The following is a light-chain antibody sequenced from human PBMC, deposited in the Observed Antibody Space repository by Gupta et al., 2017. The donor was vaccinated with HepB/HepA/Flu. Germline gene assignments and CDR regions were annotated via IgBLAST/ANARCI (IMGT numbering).Light chain of an antibody. J-gene: IGKJ1*01. CDR2: GAS. Sequence: EIELTQSPVTVSLSPGERATLSCRASQSVSSSYLAWYQQKPGQAPRLLIYGASSRATGIPDRFSGSGSGTDFTLTISRLEPEDFAVYYCQQDGSSPRTFGQGTKVEIK. V-gene: IGKV3-20*01. CDR1: QSVSSSY. CDR3: QQDGSSPRT.